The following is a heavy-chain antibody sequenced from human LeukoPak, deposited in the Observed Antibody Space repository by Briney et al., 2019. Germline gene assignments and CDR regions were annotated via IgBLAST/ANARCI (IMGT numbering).Heavy chain of an antibody. D-gene: IGHD1-26*01. CDR2: ISSSSSTI. CDR1: GFTFSSYS. Sequence: PGGSLRLSCAASGFTFSSYSMNWVRQAPGKGLEWVSYISSSSSTIYYADSVKGRFTISRDNAKNSLYLQMNSLRAEDTAVYYCARELALRAVEATPSGYWGQGTLVTVSS. J-gene: IGHJ4*02. V-gene: IGHV3-48*01. CDR3: ARELALRAVEATPSGY.